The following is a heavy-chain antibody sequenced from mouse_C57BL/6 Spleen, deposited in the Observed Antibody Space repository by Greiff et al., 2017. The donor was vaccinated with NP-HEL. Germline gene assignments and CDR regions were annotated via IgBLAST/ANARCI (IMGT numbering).Heavy chain of an antibody. Sequence: EVKLMESGGGLVQPGGSMKLSCAASGFTFSDAWMDWVRQSPEKGLEWVAEIRNKANNHATYYAESVKGRFTISRDDSKSSVYLQMNSLRAEDTGIYYCTSMMVKRAWFAYWGQGTLVTVSA. D-gene: IGHD2-3*01. CDR1: GFTFSDAW. CDR2: IRNKANNHAT. J-gene: IGHJ3*01. V-gene: IGHV6-6*01. CDR3: TSMMVKRAWFAY.